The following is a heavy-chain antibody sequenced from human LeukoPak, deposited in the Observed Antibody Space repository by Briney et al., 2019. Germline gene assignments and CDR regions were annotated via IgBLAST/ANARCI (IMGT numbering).Heavy chain of an antibody. Sequence: SGTLSLTCAVSGGSISSSNWWSWVRQPPGKGLEWIGEIYHSGSTNYNPSLKSRVTISVDKSKNQFSLKLRSVTAADTAVYHCARVDSSSGAFDIWGQGTMVTVSS. V-gene: IGHV4-4*02. J-gene: IGHJ3*02. D-gene: IGHD6-6*01. CDR2: IYHSGST. CDR3: ARVDSSSGAFDI. CDR1: GGSISSSNW.